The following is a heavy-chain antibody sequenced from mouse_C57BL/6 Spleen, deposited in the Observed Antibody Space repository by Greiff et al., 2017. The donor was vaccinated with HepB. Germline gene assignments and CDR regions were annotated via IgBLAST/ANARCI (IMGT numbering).Heavy chain of an antibody. Sequence: VQLQQSGPVLVKPGASVKMSCKASGYTFTDYYMNWVKQSHGKSLEWIGVINPYNGGTSYNQKFKGKATLTVDKSSSTAYMELNSLTSEDSAVYYCARGRDRTWFAYWGQGTLVTVSA. J-gene: IGHJ3*01. CDR1: GYTFTDYY. CDR2: INPYNGGT. V-gene: IGHV1-19*01. D-gene: IGHD3-3*01. CDR3: ARGRDRTWFAY.